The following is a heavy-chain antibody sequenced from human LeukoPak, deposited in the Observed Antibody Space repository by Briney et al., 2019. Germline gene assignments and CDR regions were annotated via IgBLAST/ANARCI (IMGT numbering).Heavy chain of an antibody. D-gene: IGHD4-11*01. J-gene: IGHJ4*02. CDR3: ARDAVTHFDY. CDR2: ISYDGSNK. CDR1: GFTFSSYG. V-gene: IGHV3-30*03. Sequence: GGSLRLSCAASGFTFSSYGMHWVRQAPGKGLEWVAVISYDGSNKYYADSVKGRFTISRDNSKNTLYLQMNSLRAEDTAVYYCARDAVTHFDYWGQGTLVTVSS.